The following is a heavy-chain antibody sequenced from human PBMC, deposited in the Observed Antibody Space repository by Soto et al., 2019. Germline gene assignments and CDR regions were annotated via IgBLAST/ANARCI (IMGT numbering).Heavy chain of an antibody. CDR2: IYYSGST. CDR1: GGSIYNHY. Sequence: PSETLSLTCTVSGGSIYNHYWSWVRQPPGKGLEWIGYIYYSGSTNYNPSLKSRVTISVYKSKNQFSLRLSLVTAAATAMYECAPGVCDSKLGPFDSRGQGPLAPVSP. CDR3: APGVCDSKLGPFDS. D-gene: IGHD2-21*02. J-gene: IGHJ4*02. V-gene: IGHV4-59*11.